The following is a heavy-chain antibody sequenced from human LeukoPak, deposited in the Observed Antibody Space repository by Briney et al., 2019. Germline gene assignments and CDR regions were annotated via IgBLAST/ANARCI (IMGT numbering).Heavy chain of an antibody. CDR2: IYYSGST. CDR1: GGSISSSSYY. CDR3: ARAMEDFLFDP. J-gene: IGHJ5*02. Sequence: SETLSLTCTVSGGSISSSSYYWGWIRQPPGKGLEWIGSIYYSGSTYYNPSLESRVTISVDTSKNQFSLKLSSVTAADTAVYYCARAMEDFLFDPWGQGTLVTVSS. V-gene: IGHV4-39*07. D-gene: IGHD3-3*01.